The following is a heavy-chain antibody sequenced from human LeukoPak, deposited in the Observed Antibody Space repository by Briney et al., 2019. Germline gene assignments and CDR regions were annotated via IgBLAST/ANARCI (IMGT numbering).Heavy chain of an antibody. V-gene: IGHV3-72*01. Sequence: GGSLRLSCAASGLSFSDHYMDWVRQAPGKGLEWVGRIRNKVSSYTTEYAASVKGRFTTSRDDSKNSLYLQMNSLKTEDTAVYYCARDSGYYYIDYWGQGTLVTVSS. CDR1: GLSFSDHY. D-gene: IGHD6-13*01. CDR3: ARDSGYYYIDY. J-gene: IGHJ4*02. CDR2: IRNKVSSYTT.